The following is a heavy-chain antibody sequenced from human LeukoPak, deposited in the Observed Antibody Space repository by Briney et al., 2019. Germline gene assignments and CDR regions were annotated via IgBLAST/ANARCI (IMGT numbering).Heavy chain of an antibody. J-gene: IGHJ5*02. Sequence: GVPLRLACAVSEFTLRDQYIVWGRMTPWKGLEWVGRTSNKADRYTTYYAASVKGRFTISRDDSKTLLYLQMKSLKAEGTAVYYCTRHYFSAWGQGTLVTVSS. CDR2: TSNKADRYTT. V-gene: IGHV3-72*01. CDR1: EFTLRDQY. D-gene: IGHD2-15*01. CDR3: TRHYFSA.